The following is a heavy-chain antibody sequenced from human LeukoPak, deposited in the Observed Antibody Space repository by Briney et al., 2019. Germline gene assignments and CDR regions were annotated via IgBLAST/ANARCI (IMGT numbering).Heavy chain of an antibody. CDR3: ARGRHSSSWSDY. CDR1: GYTFTSYD. Sequence: ASVKVSCKASGYTFTSYDISWVRQATGQGLEWMGWMNPNSGNTGYARKLQGRVTMTRNTSISTAYMELSSLRSEDTAVYYCARGRHSSSWSDYWGQGTLVAVSS. CDR2: MNPNSGNT. V-gene: IGHV1-8*01. D-gene: IGHD6-13*01. J-gene: IGHJ4*02.